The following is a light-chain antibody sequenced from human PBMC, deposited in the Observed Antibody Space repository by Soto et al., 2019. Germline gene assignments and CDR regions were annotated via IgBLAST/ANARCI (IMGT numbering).Light chain of an antibody. CDR3: QQYYSYPLT. J-gene: IGKJ3*01. V-gene: IGKV3-15*01. CDR2: GAS. Sequence: EIVMTQSPATLSVSPGERATLSCRASQSVSSNLAWNQQKPGQAPRLLIYGASTGATGIPARFSGSGSGTEFTLTISCLQSEDFATYYCQQYYSYPLTFGPGTKVDIK. CDR1: QSVSSN.